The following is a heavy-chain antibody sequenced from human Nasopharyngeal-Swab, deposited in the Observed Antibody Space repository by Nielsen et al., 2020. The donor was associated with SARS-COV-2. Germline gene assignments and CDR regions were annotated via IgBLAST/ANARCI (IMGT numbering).Heavy chain of an antibody. D-gene: IGHD6-13*01. Sequence: WVRQAPGQGLEWMGWMNPNSGNTGYAQKFQGRVTMTRNTPISTAYMELSSLRSEDTAVYYCARAEQLSLVWGQGTLVTVSS. V-gene: IGHV1-8*01. CDR3: ARAEQLSLV. CDR2: MNPNSGNT. J-gene: IGHJ4*02.